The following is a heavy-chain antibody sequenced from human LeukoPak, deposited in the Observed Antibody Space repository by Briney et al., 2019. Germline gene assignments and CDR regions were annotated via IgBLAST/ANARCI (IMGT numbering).Heavy chain of an antibody. CDR3: ASLAVAGLSEGY. J-gene: IGHJ4*02. V-gene: IGHV4-39*01. Sequence: PSETLSLTCTVSGDSISSSSYYRGWVRQPPGKGLEWIGSIFYSGSTYYNPSLKSRVTISVGTSRNQFSLKLSSVTAADTAVYYCASLAVAGLSEGYWGQGTLVIVSS. D-gene: IGHD6-19*01. CDR2: IFYSGST. CDR1: GDSISSSSYY.